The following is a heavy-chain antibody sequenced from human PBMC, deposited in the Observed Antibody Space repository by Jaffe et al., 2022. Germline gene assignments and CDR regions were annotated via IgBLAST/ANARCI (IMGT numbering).Heavy chain of an antibody. Sequence: EVQLVESGGGLVQPGGSLRLSCAASGFTVSSNYMSWVRQAPGKGLEWVSVIYSGGSTYYADSVKGRFTISRDNSKNTLYLQMNSLRAEDTAVYYCARDPSQNAFDIWGQGTMVTVSS. CDR3: ARDPSQNAFDI. CDR1: GFTVSSNY. V-gene: IGHV3-66*02. J-gene: IGHJ3*02. CDR2: IYSGGST.